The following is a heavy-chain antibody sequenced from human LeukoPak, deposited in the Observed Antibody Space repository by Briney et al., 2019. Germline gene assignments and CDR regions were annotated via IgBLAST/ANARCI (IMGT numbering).Heavy chain of an antibody. Sequence: GGSLRLSCAASGFTFSSYSMNWVRQAPGKGLEWVSSISSSSYIYYADSVKGRFTISRDNAKNSLYLQMNSLRAEDTAVYYCAGDHFGYYDFWSGYPEVYFDYWGQGTLVTVSS. D-gene: IGHD3-3*01. CDR1: GFTFSSYS. CDR2: ISSSSYI. J-gene: IGHJ4*02. CDR3: AGDHFGYYDFWSGYPEVYFDY. V-gene: IGHV3-21*01.